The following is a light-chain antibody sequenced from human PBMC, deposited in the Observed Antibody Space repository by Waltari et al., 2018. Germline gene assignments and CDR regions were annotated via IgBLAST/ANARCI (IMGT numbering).Light chain of an antibody. CDR1: RSDVGAYNY. Sequence: QSALTQPASVSGSPGQSITISCTGTRSDVGAYNYVSWSQQHPGKAPNLMIYEVSNRPSGVSNRFSGSKSGNTASLTISGLQAEDEADYYCSSYTSSSTVVFGGGTKLTVL. CDR2: EVS. V-gene: IGLV2-14*01. CDR3: SSYTSSSTVV. J-gene: IGLJ2*01.